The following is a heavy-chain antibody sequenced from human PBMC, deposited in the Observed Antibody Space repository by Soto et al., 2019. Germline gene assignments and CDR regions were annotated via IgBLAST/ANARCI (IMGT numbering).Heavy chain of an antibody. J-gene: IGHJ6*02. CDR3: ARGGGVPTSVGYGMDV. CDR2: IYPGDSDT. V-gene: IGHV5-51*01. CDR1: GYSFTIYW. Sequence: GESLKISCKCSGYSFTIYWIGWVRQMPGKGLEWMGIIYPGDSDTRYSPSFQGQVTISADKSISTAYLQWSSLKASDTAMYYSARGGGVPTSVGYGMDVWGQGTTVTVSS. D-gene: IGHD3-16*01.